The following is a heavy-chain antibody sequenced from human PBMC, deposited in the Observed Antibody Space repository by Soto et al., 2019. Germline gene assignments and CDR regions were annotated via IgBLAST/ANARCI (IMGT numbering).Heavy chain of an antibody. CDR2: ISDYNGNT. CDR3: AGEGYYSGSGTYSPPRYYGMDV. V-gene: IGHV1-18*01. CDR1: GYTFSSYG. J-gene: IGHJ6*02. Sequence: ASVKVSCKASGYTFSSYGLSWVRQAPGQGLEWMGWISDYNGNTHYAQKFQGRVIMTTDTSTRTAYMELRSLRSDDTAVYFCAGEGYYSGSGTYSPPRYYGMDVWG. D-gene: IGHD3-10*01.